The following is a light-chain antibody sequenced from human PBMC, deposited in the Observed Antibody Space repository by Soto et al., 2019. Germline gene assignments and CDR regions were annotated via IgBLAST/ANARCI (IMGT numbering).Light chain of an antibody. CDR2: LNSDGSH. J-gene: IGLJ2*01. V-gene: IGLV4-69*01. Sequence: QLVLTQSASASASLGASVKLTCTLSSGHSTYTIAWHQQQPEKGPRYLMKLNSDGSHTKGDAIPERFSGSSSGAERYLTISSLQSEDEADYYCQTCGPGSVVFGGGTKLTVL. CDR3: QTCGPGSVV. CDR1: SGHSTYT.